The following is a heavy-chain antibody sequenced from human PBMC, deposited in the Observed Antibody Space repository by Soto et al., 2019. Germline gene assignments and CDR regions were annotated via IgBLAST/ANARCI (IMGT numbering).Heavy chain of an antibody. J-gene: IGHJ4*02. CDR2: INHSGST. CDR3: ARLFTMVRGVIIWGGDY. Sequence: QVQLQQWGAGLLKPSETLSLTCAVYGGSFSGYYWSWIRQPPGKGLEWIGEINHSGSTNYNPSLKTRVTISVDTSKNQFSLKLCSVTAADTAVYSCARLFTMVRGVIIWGGDYWGQGTLVTVSS. CDR1: GGSFSGYY. V-gene: IGHV4-34*01. D-gene: IGHD3-10*01.